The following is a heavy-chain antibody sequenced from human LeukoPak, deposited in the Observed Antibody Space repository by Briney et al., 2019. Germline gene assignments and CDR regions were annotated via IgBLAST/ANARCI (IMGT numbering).Heavy chain of an antibody. V-gene: IGHV4-30-2*01. CDR3: ARGGDYFDS. CDR1: GGSISTGGYS. Sequence: PSHTLSLTCAVSGGSISTGGYSWSWIRQPPGKGLQWIGYIYHSGSTYSTPSLKSRVTISVDTSKNQFSLKLNSVTAADTAVYYCARGGDYFDSWGQGTLVTVSS. CDR2: IYHSGST. J-gene: IGHJ4*02.